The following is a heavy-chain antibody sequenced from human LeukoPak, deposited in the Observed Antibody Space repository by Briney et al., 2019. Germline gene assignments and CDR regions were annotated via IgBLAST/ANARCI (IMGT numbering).Heavy chain of an antibody. D-gene: IGHD5-24*01. J-gene: IGHJ6*02. CDR2: ISYDGSNK. CDR1: GFTLSSYA. CDR3: ARDVGMATIGGDYYYGMDV. Sequence: GGSLRLSCAASGFTLSSYAMHWVRQAPGKGLEWVAVISYDGSNKYYADSVKGRFTISRDNSKNTLYLQMNSLRAEDTAVYYCARDVGMATIGGDYYYGMDVWGQGTTVTVSS. V-gene: IGHV3-30*04.